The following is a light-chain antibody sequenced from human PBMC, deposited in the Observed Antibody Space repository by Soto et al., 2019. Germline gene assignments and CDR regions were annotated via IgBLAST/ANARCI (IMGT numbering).Light chain of an antibody. J-gene: IGLJ1*01. V-gene: IGLV2-14*01. CDR1: SSDVGGYNY. CDR3: SSYTTTNTYV. CDR2: EVT. Sequence: QSALTQPASVSGPPGQSITISCPGTSSDVGGYNYVSWYQHHPGKAPKLMIYEVTNRPSGVSNRFSGSKSGNTASLTISGLQAEDEADYYCSSYTTTNTYVFGTGTKLTVL.